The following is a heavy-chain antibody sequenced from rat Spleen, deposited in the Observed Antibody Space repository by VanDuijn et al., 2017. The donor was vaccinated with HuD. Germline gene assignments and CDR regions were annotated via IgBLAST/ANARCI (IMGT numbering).Heavy chain of an antibody. D-gene: IGHD1-3*01. J-gene: IGHJ2*01. CDR1: GFTYSDYA. CDR3: ARAGGSYYFDY. Sequence: EVQLVESGGGLVQPGRSLKLSCAASGFTYSDYAVAWVRQAPKKGLEWVATIIYDGSSTYYRASVKGRFTISRDNAKSTLYLQMSKLGSEDTAIYYCARAGGSYYFDYWGQGVMVTVSS. CDR2: IIYDGSST. V-gene: IGHV5-7*01.